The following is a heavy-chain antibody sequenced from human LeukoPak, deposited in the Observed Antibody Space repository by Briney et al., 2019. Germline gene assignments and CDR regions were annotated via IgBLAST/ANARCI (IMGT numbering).Heavy chain of an antibody. CDR1: GDSISNNY. V-gene: IGHV4-59*01. J-gene: IGHJ4*02. D-gene: IGHD2-8*01. CDR2: VFYRGNT. CDR3: ARGVYAGSGY. Sequence: SETLSLTCTVSGDSISNNYWSWIRQSPGKGLEWIGNVFYRGNTNYNPSLKSRVTISVDTSENQFSLKLNSVTAADTAVYYCARGVYAGSGYWGQGALVTVSS.